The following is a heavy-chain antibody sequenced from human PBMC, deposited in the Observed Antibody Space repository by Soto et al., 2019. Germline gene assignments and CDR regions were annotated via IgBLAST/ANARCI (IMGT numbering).Heavy chain of an antibody. Sequence: PGGSLRLSCAASGFTFSSYSMNWVRQAPGKGLEWVSSISSSSSYIYYADSVKGRFTISRDNAKNSLYLQMNSLRAEDTAVYYCARDVNVVVIAILPDYWGQGTLVTVSS. CDR1: GFTFSSYS. V-gene: IGHV3-21*01. CDR3: ARDVNVVVIAILPDY. J-gene: IGHJ4*02. D-gene: IGHD2-21*01. CDR2: ISSSSSYI.